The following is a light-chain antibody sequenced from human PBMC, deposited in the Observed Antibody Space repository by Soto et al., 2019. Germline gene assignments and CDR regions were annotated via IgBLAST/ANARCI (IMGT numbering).Light chain of an antibody. Sequence: EIGLTQSPGLSLSPGERATLSCRASRSVTSNYLAWYQQKVGQTPRLLIYGATSRATGIPDRFSGSGSGTDFTLTIDRLEPEDFAVYYCHQYSGSPRTFGQGTKVEI. J-gene: IGKJ1*01. V-gene: IGKV3-20*01. CDR3: HQYSGSPRT. CDR2: GAT. CDR1: RSVTSNY.